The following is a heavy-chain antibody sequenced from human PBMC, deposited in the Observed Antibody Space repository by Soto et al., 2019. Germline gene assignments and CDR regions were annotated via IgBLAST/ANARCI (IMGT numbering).Heavy chain of an antibody. D-gene: IGHD1-7*01. CDR2: IYYSGGT. V-gene: IGHV4-61*08. J-gene: IGHJ5*02. CDR3: ASYNWNYWFDP. Sequence: QVQLQESGPGLVQPSETLSLTCTVSGDSVSSGDYYWSWIRQPPGKGLEWIGYIYYSGGTTYHPYLKSRVTISLDKSKNQFSLNLSSVTAADTAVYYCASYNWNYWFDPWGQGTLVTVSS. CDR1: GDSVSSGDYY.